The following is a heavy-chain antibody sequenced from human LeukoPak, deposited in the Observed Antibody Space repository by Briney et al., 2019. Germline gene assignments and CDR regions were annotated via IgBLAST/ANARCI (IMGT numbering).Heavy chain of an antibody. CDR1: GASISDSF. CDR2: IYSAAST. D-gene: IGHD2-8*01. J-gene: IGHJ5*02. CDR3: ARFSGVEGIPSAFNWFVP. Sequence: SETLSLTCSVSGASISDSFWSWIRQPAGKGLEWIGHIYSAASTNYNPSLKRRLTLSLDTSKNQLSLRLASMTAADTAVYYCARFSGVEGIPSAFNWFVPWGQGSLVTVSS. V-gene: IGHV4-4*07.